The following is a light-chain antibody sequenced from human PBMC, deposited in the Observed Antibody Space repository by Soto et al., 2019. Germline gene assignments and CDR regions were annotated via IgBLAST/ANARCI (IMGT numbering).Light chain of an antibody. J-gene: IGLJ2*01. CDR1: SSDVGSYNL. CDR2: EVT. CDR3: SSYAGSSIVVV. Sequence: QSALTQPASVSGSPGQSITISCTGTSSDVGSYNLVSWYQHLPGKAPKLMIFEVTKRPSGVSTRFSGSKSGNTASLTISGLQAEDEADYYCSSYAGSSIVVVFGGGTKVTVL. V-gene: IGLV2-23*02.